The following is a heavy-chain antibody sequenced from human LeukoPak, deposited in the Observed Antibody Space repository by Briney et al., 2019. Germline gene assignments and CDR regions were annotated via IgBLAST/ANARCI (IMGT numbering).Heavy chain of an antibody. D-gene: IGHD2-15*01. Sequence: GASVKVSCKASGYTFTSYYMHWVRQAPGQGLEWMGIINPSGGSTSYAQKFQGRVTMTRDTSTSTVYMELSSLRSEDTAVCYCARDQFCSGGSCYLFDYWGQGTLVTVSS. CDR3: ARDQFCSGGSCYLFDY. V-gene: IGHV1-46*01. CDR2: INPSGGST. J-gene: IGHJ4*02. CDR1: GYTFTSYY.